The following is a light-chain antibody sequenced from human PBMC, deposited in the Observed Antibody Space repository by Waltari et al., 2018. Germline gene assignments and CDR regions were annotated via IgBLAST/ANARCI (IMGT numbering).Light chain of an antibody. CDR1: QGISSW. Sequence: DIQMTQSPSSVSASVGDRVTIPCQSSQGISSWLAWYQQKPGKGPNLLIFGASNLQSGVPSRFSGSGSGTDFALTISGLQPEDTATYFCQQCSNFPPTFGRGTIVEIK. J-gene: IGKJ1*01. CDR3: QQCSNFPPT. V-gene: IGKV1-12*01. CDR2: GAS.